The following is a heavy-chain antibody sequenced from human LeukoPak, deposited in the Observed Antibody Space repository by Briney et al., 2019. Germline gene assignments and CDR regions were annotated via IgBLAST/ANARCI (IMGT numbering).Heavy chain of an antibody. Sequence: SETLSLTCTVSGGSISSYYWSWIRQPPGKGLEWIGYIYYSGSTNYNPSLKSRVTISVDTSKNQSSLKVRSVTAADTAVFYCARHRAQMTTVPYWYFDLWGRGTLVTVSS. V-gene: IGHV4-59*08. D-gene: IGHD4-17*01. CDR3: ARHRAQMTTVPYWYFDL. CDR2: IYYSGST. J-gene: IGHJ2*01. CDR1: GGSISSYY.